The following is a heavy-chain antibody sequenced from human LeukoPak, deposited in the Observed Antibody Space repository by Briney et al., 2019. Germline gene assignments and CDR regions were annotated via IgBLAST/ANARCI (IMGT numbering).Heavy chain of an antibody. CDR3: ARDIKRSRARWENLGFDP. V-gene: IGHV1-18*01. CDR2: ISPYNDNT. Sequence: ASVKVSCKASGYTFTTYGIVWLRQAPGEGIQWMGWISPYNDNTKYAQKLQGRVTMTTDTSTSTAYMELRSLRSDDTAVYYCARDIKRSRARWENLGFDPWGQGTLVTVSS. CDR1: GYTFTTYG. J-gene: IGHJ5*02. D-gene: IGHD1-26*01.